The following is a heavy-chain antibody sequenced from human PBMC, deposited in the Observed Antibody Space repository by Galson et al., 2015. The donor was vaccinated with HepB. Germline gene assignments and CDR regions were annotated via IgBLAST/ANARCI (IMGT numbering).Heavy chain of an antibody. CDR1: GYSFTTYW. V-gene: IGHV5-10-1*01. D-gene: IGHD3-10*01. J-gene: IGHJ1*01. CDR3: ARHRGIGELVWEH. Sequence: QSGAEVKKPGESLKISCKGSGYSFTTYWISWVRQMPGKGLEWMGRIDPSDSYTYYSPSFQGHVSISVDKAITTVYLQWSSLKASVTAMYYCARHRGIGELVWEHWGQGTLVTVSS. CDR2: IDPSDSYT.